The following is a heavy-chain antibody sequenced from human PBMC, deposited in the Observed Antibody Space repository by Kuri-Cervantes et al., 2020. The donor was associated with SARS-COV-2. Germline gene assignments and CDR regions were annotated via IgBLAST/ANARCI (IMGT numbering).Heavy chain of an antibody. CDR3: ARWDEGARDAFDI. J-gene: IGHJ3*02. CDR1: GFTFSGYT. CDR2: ISGSGSYI. V-gene: IGHV3-21*01. Sequence: GESLKISCVGTGFTFSGYTMNWVRQAPGKALQWVSSISGSGSYIYYADSVKGRFTVSRDSAKNSLYLQMNSLRAEDTAVYYCARWDEGARDAFDIWGQGTMVTVSS. D-gene: IGHD1-26*01.